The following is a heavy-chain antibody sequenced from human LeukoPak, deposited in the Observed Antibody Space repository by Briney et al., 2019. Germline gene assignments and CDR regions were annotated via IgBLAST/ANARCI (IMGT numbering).Heavy chain of an antibody. V-gene: IGHV4-34*01. J-gene: IGHJ4*02. Sequence: TSETLSLTCAVYGGSFSNYYWSWIRQSPGKGLEWIGEITHSGSTNYNPSLKSRVTISVDTSKNQFSLKLSSVTAADTAVYYCARDITGSFDYWGQGNLVTVSS. CDR2: ITHSGST. D-gene: IGHD1-14*01. CDR1: GGSFSNYY. CDR3: ARDITGSFDY.